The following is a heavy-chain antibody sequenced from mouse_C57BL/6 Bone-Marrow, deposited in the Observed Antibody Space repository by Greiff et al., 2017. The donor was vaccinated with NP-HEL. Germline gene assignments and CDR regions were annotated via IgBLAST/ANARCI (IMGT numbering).Heavy chain of an antibody. Sequence: EVKLVESGGDLVKPGGSLKLSCAASGFTFSSYGMSWVRQTPDKRLEWVATISSGGSYTYYPDSVKGRFTISRDNAKNTLYLQMSSLKSEDTAMYYCARPIYYGNYLGYWGQGTTLTVSS. CDR1: GFTFSSYG. CDR3: ARPIYYGNYLGY. J-gene: IGHJ2*01. CDR2: ISSGGSYT. D-gene: IGHD2-1*01. V-gene: IGHV5-6*01.